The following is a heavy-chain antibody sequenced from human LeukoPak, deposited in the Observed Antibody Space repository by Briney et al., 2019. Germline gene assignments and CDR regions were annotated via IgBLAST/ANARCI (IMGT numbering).Heavy chain of an antibody. V-gene: IGHV1-18*01. Sequence: ASVKVSCEASGYTFTSYGISWVRQAPGQGLEWMGWISAYNGNTNYAQKLQGRVTMTTDTSTSTAYMELRSLRSDDTAVYYCARVDIVVVVAATFRVIDYWGQGTLVTVSS. CDR2: ISAYNGNT. D-gene: IGHD2-15*01. J-gene: IGHJ4*02. CDR1: GYTFTSYG. CDR3: ARVDIVVVVAATFRVIDY.